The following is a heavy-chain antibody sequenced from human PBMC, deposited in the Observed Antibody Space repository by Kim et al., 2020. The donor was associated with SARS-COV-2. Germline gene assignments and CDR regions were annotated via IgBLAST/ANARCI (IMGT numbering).Heavy chain of an antibody. CDR3: ASRRYTGTYCYFDY. D-gene: IGHD1-26*01. CDR2: INSDGGTT. V-gene: IGHV3-74*01. CDR1: GFTFSSYW. Sequence: GGSLRLSCAASGFTFSSYWMHWVRQAPGKGLVWVSRINSDGGTTSYADSVKGRFTISRDNAKSTLYLQMNSLRAEDTAVYYCASRRYTGTYCYFDYWGQGTLVTVPS. J-gene: IGHJ4*02.